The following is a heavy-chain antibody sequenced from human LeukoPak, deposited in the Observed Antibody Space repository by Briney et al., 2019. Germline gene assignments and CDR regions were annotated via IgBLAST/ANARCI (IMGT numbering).Heavy chain of an antibody. Sequence: SETLSLTCTVSGGSVSSTDYLWGWIRQPPGKGLEWIGSIDDSGRRYNNPSLRSRVTILIDTHKNQFYLKLSSVTATDPAFYYCARRSDTAMWPLIDYWGQGTLVTVSS. CDR1: GGSVSSTDYL. J-gene: IGHJ4*02. CDR2: IDDSGRR. V-gene: IGHV4-39*01. CDR3: ARRSDTAMWPLIDY. D-gene: IGHD5-18*01.